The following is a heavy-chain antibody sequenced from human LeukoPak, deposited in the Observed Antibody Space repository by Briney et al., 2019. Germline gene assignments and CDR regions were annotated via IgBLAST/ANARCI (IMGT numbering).Heavy chain of an antibody. Sequence: GGSLRLSCAASGFTFSNDPMHWVRQAPGKGLDWVAVISNDGSPKYYADSVKGRFTISRDNSKNTLFLQVDSMTTEDSAVYFCARGESVALGSIDYWGQGTLVTVSS. CDR2: ISNDGSPK. D-gene: IGHD3-16*01. V-gene: IGHV3-30*01. J-gene: IGHJ4*02. CDR3: ARGESVALGSIDY. CDR1: GFTFSNDP.